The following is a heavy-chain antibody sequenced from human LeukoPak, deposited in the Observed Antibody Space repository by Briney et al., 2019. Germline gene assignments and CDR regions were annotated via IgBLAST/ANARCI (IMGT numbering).Heavy chain of an antibody. D-gene: IGHD2-2*01. V-gene: IGHV1-18*01. CDR1: GYTFSNYG. CDR2: IIGYNGNT. Sequence: GASVKVSCKASGYTFSNYGINWVRQAPGQGLEWMGWIIGYNGNTLNAQKFQGRVTMTTDTSTSTAYMELRSLRSDDTAVYYCVRIGCSSTSCYGNSVDPWGQGTLVTVSS. J-gene: IGHJ5*02. CDR3: VRIGCSSTSCYGNSVDP.